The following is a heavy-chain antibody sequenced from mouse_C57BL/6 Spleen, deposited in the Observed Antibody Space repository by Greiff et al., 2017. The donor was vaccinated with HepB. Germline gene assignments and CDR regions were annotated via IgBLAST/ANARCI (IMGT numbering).Heavy chain of an antibody. CDR1: GYTFTSYW. J-gene: IGHJ2*01. Sequence: QVQLQQPGAELVKPGASVKLSCKASGYTFTSYWMHWVKQRPGQGLEWIGMIHPNSGSTNYNEKFKSKATLTVDESSSTAYMQLSSLTSEDSAVYYCARSGDYDGFDYWGQGTTLTVSS. CDR2: IHPNSGST. D-gene: IGHD2-4*01. V-gene: IGHV1-64*01. CDR3: ARSGDYDGFDY.